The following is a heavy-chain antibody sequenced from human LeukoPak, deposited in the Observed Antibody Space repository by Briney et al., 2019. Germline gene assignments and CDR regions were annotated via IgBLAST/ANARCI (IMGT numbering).Heavy chain of an antibody. CDR3: ARVDSSGWSYWYFDL. D-gene: IGHD6-19*01. CDR1: GGSFSGYY. J-gene: IGHJ2*01. V-gene: IGHV4-34*01. CDR2: INHSGST. Sequence: PSETPSLTCAVYGGSFSGYYWSWIRQPPGKGLEWIGEINHSGSTNYNPSLKSRVTISVDTSKNQFSLKLSSVTAADTAVYYCARVDSSGWSYWYFDLWGRGTLVTVSS.